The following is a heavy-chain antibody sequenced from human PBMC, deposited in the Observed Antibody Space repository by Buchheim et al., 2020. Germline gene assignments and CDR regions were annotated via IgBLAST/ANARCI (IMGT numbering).Heavy chain of an antibody. Sequence: QARLVESGGGVVQPGRSLRLSCAASGFTFSSYGMHWVRQAPGKGLEWVAVMSYDGSDKYYADSVKGRFTISRDNSKNTLYLQMNSLRAEDTAVYYCAKSLWRGFYDNSGYSDYWGQGTL. CDR2: MSYDGSDK. CDR1: GFTFSSYG. CDR3: AKSLWRGFYDNSGYSDY. V-gene: IGHV3-30*18. D-gene: IGHD3-22*01. J-gene: IGHJ4*02.